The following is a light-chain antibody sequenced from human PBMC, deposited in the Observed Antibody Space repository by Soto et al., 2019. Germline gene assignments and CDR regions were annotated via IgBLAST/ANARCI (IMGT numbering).Light chain of an antibody. J-gene: IGKJ1*01. V-gene: IGKV1-5*03. Sequence: DIQMTQSPSTLSASVGDRVTITCRASQSISVWLAWYQQKAGKAPNLLIYKASRLESRVPSRFSGSGSETEFTLTISGLQPGDSATYYCQQYNSYSPTFGQGTKV. CDR3: QQYNSYSPT. CDR2: KAS. CDR1: QSISVW.